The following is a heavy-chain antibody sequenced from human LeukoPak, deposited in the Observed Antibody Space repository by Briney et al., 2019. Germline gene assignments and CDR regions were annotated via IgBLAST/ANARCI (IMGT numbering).Heavy chain of an antibody. CDR3: ARVPGYCSSTSCYIGAFAI. CDR2: IIPILGIA. J-gene: IGHJ3*02. V-gene: IGHV1-69*04. D-gene: IGHD2-2*02. CDR1: GYSFSDFP. Sequence: ASVKVSCKASGYSFSDFPIHWVRQAPGQGLEWMGRIIPILGIANYAQKFQGRVTITADKSTSTAYMELSSLRSEDTAVYYCARVPGYCSSTSCYIGAFAIWGQGTMVTVSS.